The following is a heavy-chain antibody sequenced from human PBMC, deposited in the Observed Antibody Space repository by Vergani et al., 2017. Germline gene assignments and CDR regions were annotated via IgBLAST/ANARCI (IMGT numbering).Heavy chain of an antibody. D-gene: IGHD2-15*01. J-gene: IGHJ4*02. Sequence: EVQLLESGGGLVQPGGSLRLSCAASGLPFSSYAMSWVRKATGKGLEWVSAISGSGGSTYYADSVKGRFTISRDNSKNTLYLLMNSLRAEDTAVYYCSNGQVVVVAATPSDYWGQGTLVTVSS. CDR1: GLPFSSYA. V-gene: IGHV3-23*01. CDR2: ISGSGGST. CDR3: SNGQVVVVAATPSDY.